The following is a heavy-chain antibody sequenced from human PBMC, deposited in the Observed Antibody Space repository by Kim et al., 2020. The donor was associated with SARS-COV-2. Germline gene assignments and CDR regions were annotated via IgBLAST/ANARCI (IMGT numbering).Heavy chain of an antibody. J-gene: IGHJ4*02. CDR2: IYSGGST. CDR3: ARGIAAAVFASYYFDY. Sequence: GGSLRLSCAASGFTVSSNYMSWVRQAPGKGLEWVSVIYSGGSTYYADSVKGRFTISRDNSKNTLYLQMNSLRAEDTAVYYCARGIAAAVFASYYFDYWGQGTLVTVSS. D-gene: IGHD6-13*01. V-gene: IGHV3-66*01. CDR1: GFTVSSNY.